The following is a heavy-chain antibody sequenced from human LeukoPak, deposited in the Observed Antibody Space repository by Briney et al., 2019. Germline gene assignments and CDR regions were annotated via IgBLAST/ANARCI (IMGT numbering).Heavy chain of an antibody. J-gene: IGHJ4*02. V-gene: IGHV3-9*01. D-gene: IGHD3-22*01. CDR2: ISWNSGSI. CDR3: AKGPGYYYDSSGQKSNYFDY. Sequence: PGGSLRLSCAASGFTFDDYAMHWVRQAPGKGLEWVSGISWNSGSIGYADSVKGRFTISRDNAKNSLYLQMNSLRAEDTALYYCAKGPGYYYDSSGQKSNYFDYWGQGTLVTVSS. CDR1: GFTFDDYA.